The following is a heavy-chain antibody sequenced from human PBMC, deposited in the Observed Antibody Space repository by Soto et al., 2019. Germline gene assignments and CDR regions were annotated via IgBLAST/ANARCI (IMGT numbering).Heavy chain of an antibody. V-gene: IGHV4-31*03. CDR1: GGSISSGGYY. J-gene: IGHJ5*02. CDR2: IYYSGST. D-gene: IGHD2-2*01. CDR3: ATRVRLGYCSSTSCSNWFDP. Sequence: SETLSLTCTASGGSISSGGYYWSWIRQHPGKGLEWLGYIYYSGSTYYNPSLKSRVTISVDTSKNQFSLKLSSVTAADTAVYYCATRVRLGYCSSTSCSNWFDPWGQGTLVTV.